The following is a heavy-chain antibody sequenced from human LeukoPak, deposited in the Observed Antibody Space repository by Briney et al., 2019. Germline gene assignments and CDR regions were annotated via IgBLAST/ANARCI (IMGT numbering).Heavy chain of an antibody. CDR2: IKQDGSEE. CDR1: GFTFSNYW. CDR3: ARDKIVGATHFDY. Sequence: GGSLRLSCAASGFTFSNYWMSWVRQAPGKGLEWVANIKQDGSEEYYVDSVKGRFTISRDNAKNSLYLQMNSLRAEDTAVYYCARDKIVGATHFDYWSQGTLVTVSS. D-gene: IGHD1-26*01. V-gene: IGHV3-7*01. J-gene: IGHJ4*02.